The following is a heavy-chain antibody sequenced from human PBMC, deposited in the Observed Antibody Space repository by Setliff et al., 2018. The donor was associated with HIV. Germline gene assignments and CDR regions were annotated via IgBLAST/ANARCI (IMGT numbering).Heavy chain of an antibody. CDR1: GGSIDSTDYY. D-gene: IGHD3-22*01. Sequence: PSETLSLTCTVSGGSIDSTDYYWSWVRQSPGKGLEWIGEIYHSGSTHYNPSLQSRVTISVDKSKSQFSLKLNSVTAADTAVYYCGGNGYYSIDYWGQGTLVTVSS. J-gene: IGHJ4*02. CDR3: GGNGYYSIDY. V-gene: IGHV4-39*07. CDR2: IYHSGST.